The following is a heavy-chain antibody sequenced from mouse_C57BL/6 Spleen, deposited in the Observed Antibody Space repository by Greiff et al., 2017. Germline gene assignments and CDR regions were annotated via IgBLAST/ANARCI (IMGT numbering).Heavy chain of an antibody. CDR2: ISRGGSYT. J-gene: IGHJ2*01. D-gene: IGHD2-5*01. CDR3: AKHLYSNDYFDY. CDR1: GFTFSSYG. Sequence: EVMLVESGGDLVKPGGSLKLSCAASGFTFSSYGMSWVRQTPDKRLEWVASISRGGSYTYYPDSVKGRFTISTDNATKTPYLQMSSLKSEDTSMYYCAKHLYSNDYFDYWGQGTTLTVSS. V-gene: IGHV5-6*01.